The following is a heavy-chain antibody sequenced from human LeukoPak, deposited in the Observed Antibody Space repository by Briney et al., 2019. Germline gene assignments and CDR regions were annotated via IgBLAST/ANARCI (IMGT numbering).Heavy chain of an antibody. CDR1: GYTFAGYY. CDR2: INPNSGGT. Sequence: ASVKVSCKACGYTFAGYYMHWVRQAPGQGLEWMGWINPNSGGTNYAQKFQGRVTMTRDTSISTAYMELSRLRSDDTAVYYCARVHSLGLDWYGGWFDPWGQGTLVTVSS. V-gene: IGHV1-2*02. D-gene: IGHD3-9*01. CDR3: ARVHSLGLDWYGGWFDP. J-gene: IGHJ5*02.